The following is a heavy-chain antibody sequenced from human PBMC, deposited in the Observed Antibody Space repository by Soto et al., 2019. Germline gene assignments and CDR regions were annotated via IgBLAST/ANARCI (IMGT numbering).Heavy chain of an antibody. CDR1: GFTFSSYA. J-gene: IGHJ4*02. CDR2: ISGGGDSI. D-gene: IGHD2-8*01. Sequence: EVQLLESGGTLVHPGGSLRLSCAASGFTFSSYAMTWVRQAPGKRLEWVSAISGGGDSIYYADSVKGRFTISRDQSKKTLYLQMHSLRAEDTAVYFCSKERDNGADRYYFDDWGQGTMVTVSS. V-gene: IGHV3-23*01. CDR3: SKERDNGADRYYFDD.